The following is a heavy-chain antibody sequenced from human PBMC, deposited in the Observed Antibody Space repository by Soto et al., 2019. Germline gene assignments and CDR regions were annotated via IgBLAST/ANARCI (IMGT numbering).Heavy chain of an antibody. CDR1: GGTFRTSA. V-gene: IGHV1-69*12. J-gene: IGHJ6*01. CDR2: IMPVFPTP. Sequence: QVQLVQSGAEVKKPGSSVKVSCKTSGGTFRTSAISWVRQAPGQGLEWMGGIMPVFPTPDYAQKFQGRVTITADESTSTAYMELSSLRSEDTAVYYCARDKDRQHLGGNHYYIMDVWGQGTTVTVSS. CDR3: ARDKDRQHLGGNHYYIMDV. D-gene: IGHD4-4*01.